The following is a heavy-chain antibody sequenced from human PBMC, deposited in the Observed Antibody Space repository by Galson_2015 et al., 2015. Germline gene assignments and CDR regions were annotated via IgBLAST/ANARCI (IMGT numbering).Heavy chain of an antibody. CDR3: AKDNGGRQGDYYYYYGMDV. CDR2: ISYDGSNK. V-gene: IGHV3-30-3*01. J-gene: IGHJ6*02. CDR1: GFTFSSYA. Sequence: SLRLSCAASGFTFSSYAMHWVRQAPGKGLEWVAVISYDGSNKYYADSVKGRFTISRDNSKNTLYLQMNSLRAEDTAVYYCAKDNGGRQGDYYYYYGMDVWGQGTTVTVSS. D-gene: IGHD2-8*01.